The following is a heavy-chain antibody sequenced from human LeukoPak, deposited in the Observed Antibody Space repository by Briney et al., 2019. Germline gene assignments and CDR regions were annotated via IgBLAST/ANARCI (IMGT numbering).Heavy chain of an antibody. D-gene: IGHD1-26*01. CDR2: ISGSGSST. Sequence: GGSLRLSCAASGFTFSTYAMSWVRQAPGKGLEWVSGISGSGSSTNYADSVKGRFTISRDNSKNTLYLQMNSLRVEDTAVYYCAKDLSGSYSRSGDAFDIWGQGTMVTVSS. CDR3: AKDLSGSYSRSGDAFDI. J-gene: IGHJ3*02. CDR1: GFTFSTYA. V-gene: IGHV3-23*01.